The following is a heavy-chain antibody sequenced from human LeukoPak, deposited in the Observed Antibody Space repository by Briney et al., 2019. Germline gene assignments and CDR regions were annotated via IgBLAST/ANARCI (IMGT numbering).Heavy chain of an antibody. Sequence: GESLKISCKGSGYRFTSNWIGWVRQMPGKGLEWMGIIYPGDSDTRYSPSFQGQVTIPADKPISTAYLQWSSLKASDTARYYCARTGSSSSDFDYWGQGTLVTVSS. CDR2: IYPGDSDT. CDR3: ARTGSSSSDFDY. CDR1: GYRFTSNW. J-gene: IGHJ4*02. D-gene: IGHD3-10*01. V-gene: IGHV5-51*04.